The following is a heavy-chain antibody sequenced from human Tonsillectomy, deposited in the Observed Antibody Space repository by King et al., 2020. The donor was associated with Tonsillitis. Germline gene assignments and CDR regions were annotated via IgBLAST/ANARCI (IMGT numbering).Heavy chain of an antibody. CDR2: TYYRSKWYN. Sequence: VQLQQSGPGLVKPSQTLSLTCAISGDSVSSNSAAWTWIRPSPSRGLEWLGRTYYRSKWYNYYAVSLKSRITINPDTSKNQFSLQLNSVTPEDTAVYYCASVLAAAGPIDYWGQGTLVTVSS. D-gene: IGHD6-13*01. CDR1: GDSVSSNSAA. V-gene: IGHV6-1*01. CDR3: ASVLAAAGPIDY. J-gene: IGHJ4*02.